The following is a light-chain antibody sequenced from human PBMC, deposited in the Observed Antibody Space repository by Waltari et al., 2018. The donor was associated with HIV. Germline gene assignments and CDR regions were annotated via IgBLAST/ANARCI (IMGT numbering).Light chain of an antibody. J-gene: IGKJ2*01. V-gene: IGKV1-39*01. CDR1: QSVSSY. CDR2: AAS. CDR3: QQSYSTPHT. Sequence: DVQMTQSPSSLSASVGDRVTITCRTGQSVSSYLNWHQQKAEKAPKLRIYAASSLQSGVPARFGGSRSVTNVTLTVSRLQPEYFATYYCQQSYSTPHTCGQGTKLEIK.